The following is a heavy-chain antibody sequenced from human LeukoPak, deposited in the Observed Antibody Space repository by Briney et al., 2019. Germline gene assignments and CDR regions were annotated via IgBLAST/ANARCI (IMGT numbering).Heavy chain of an antibody. J-gene: IGHJ4*02. CDR1: GFTFSSYW. D-gene: IGHD5-12*01. CDR3: ARESNSGYGYVFRY. CDR2: INSDGSST. V-gene: IGHV3-74*01. Sequence: PGGSLRLSCAASGFTFSSYWMHWVRQAPGKGLVWVSRINSDGSSTSYADSVKGRFTISRDNAKNTLYLQMNSLRAEDTAVYYCARESNSGYGYVFRYWGQGTLVIVSS.